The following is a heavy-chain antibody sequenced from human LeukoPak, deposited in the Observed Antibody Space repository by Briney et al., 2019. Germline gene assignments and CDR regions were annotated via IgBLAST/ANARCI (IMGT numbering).Heavy chain of an antibody. D-gene: IGHD6-6*01. V-gene: IGHV1-2*07. J-gene: IGHJ4*02. CDR2: INPNNGGT. CDR1: GYTFTGYY. CDR3: ARQSLRSSIAARPVFGY. Sequence: ASVKVSCKASGYTFTGYYMHWVRQAPGQGLEWMGWINPNNGGTNYAHKFQGRVTMTRDTSISTAYMELSRLRSDDTAVYYCARQSLRSSIAARPVFGYWGQGTLVTVSS.